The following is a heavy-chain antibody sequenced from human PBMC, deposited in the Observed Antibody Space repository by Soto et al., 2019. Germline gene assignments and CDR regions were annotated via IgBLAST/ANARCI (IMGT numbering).Heavy chain of an antibody. CDR1: GFTVSSNY. J-gene: IGHJ6*02. D-gene: IGHD4-17*01. CDR3: ARQSYGDYVDGEDYYYGMDV. V-gene: IGHV3-66*04. CDR2: IYSGGST. Sequence: GGSLRLSCAASGFTVSSNYMSWVRQAPGKGLEWVSVIYSGGSTYYADSVKGRFTISRDNSKNTLYLQMNSLKASDTAMYYCARQSYGDYVDGEDYYYGMDVWGQGTTVTVSS.